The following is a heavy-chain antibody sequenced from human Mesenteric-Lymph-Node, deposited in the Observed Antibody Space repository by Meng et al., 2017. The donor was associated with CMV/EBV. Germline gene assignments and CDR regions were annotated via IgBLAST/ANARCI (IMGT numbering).Heavy chain of an antibody. CDR1: SVSSPSYS. J-gene: IGHJ4*02. D-gene: IGHD3-9*01. CDR2: IYYSGST. V-gene: IGHV4-61*01. CDR3: ASSELRYFDWLLLNFDY. Sequence: SVSSPSYSWSFVRQPPGKRPEWIGNIYYSGSTNYNPSLKSRVTVSLDTSKNQFSLKLTSLTAADTAMYYCASSELRYFDWLLLNFDYWGQGALVTVSS.